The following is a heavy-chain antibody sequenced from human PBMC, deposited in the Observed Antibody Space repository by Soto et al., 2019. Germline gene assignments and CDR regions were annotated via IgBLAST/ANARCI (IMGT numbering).Heavy chain of an antibody. J-gene: IGHJ3*02. CDR1: GGTFSSYA. V-gene: IGHV1-69*13. CDR2: IIPIFGTA. Sequence: GASVKVSCKASGGTFSSYAISWVRQAPGQGLEWMGGIIPIFGTANYAQKFQGRVTITADESTSTAYMELSSLRSEDTAVYYCASSRAPIQLWSKERLPAFDSWGQGTMVTVSS. CDR3: ASSRAPIQLWSKERLPAFDS. D-gene: IGHD5-18*01.